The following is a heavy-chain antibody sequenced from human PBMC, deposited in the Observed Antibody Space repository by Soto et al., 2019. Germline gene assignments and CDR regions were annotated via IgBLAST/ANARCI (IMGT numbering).Heavy chain of an antibody. J-gene: IGHJ4*02. CDR2: IYYSGST. CDR3: ARHPTVTEYYFDY. D-gene: IGHD4-17*01. CDR1: GGSISSYC. Sequence: SETLSLTCTVSGGSISSYCWSWIRQPPGKGLEWIGYIYYSGSTNYNPSLKSRVTISVYTSKNQFSLKLSSVTAADTAVYYCARHPTVTEYYFDYWGQGTLVTVS. V-gene: IGHV4-59*08.